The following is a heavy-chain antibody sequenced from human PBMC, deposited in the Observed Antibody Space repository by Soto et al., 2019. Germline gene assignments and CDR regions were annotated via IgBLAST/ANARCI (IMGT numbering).Heavy chain of an antibody. CDR3: ARNGDEVVPAAMYDVAPCYYYYSIDV. Sequence: QVQLVESGGGGVQPGRSLRLSCAASGFPFSSYGMHWVRQAPGKGLGWVAVISYDGSNKYYADSVKGRFTISRDNSKDTLYLQLNRLRAEDTAVYYCARNGDEVVPAAMYDVAPCYYYYSIDVWCKGTTVTVSS. D-gene: IGHD2-2*01. V-gene: IGHV3-30*03. CDR1: GFPFSSYG. CDR2: ISYDGSNK. J-gene: IGHJ6*03.